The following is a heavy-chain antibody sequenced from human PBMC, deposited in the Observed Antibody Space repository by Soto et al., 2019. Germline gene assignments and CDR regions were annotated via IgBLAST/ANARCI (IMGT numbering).Heavy chain of an antibody. Sequence: EVQLVESGGGLVQPGGSLRLSCAASGFTFSSYWMSWVRQAPGKGLEWVANIKQDGSEKYYVDSVKGRFTISRDNAKNSLYLQMNSLRAEDTAVYYCASPRAHDYGHPHPYAFDIWGQGTMVTVSS. V-gene: IGHV3-7*01. J-gene: IGHJ3*02. CDR1: GFTFSSYW. CDR2: IKQDGSEK. D-gene: IGHD4-17*01. CDR3: ASPRAHDYGHPHPYAFDI.